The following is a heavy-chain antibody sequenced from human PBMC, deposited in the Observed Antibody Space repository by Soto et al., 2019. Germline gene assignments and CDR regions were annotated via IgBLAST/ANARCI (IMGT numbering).Heavy chain of an antibody. Sequence: QGQLVESGGGVVQPGRSVRLSCAASGFTFSSYGMHWVRQAPGKGLEWVAVIWYDGSNKYYADSVKGRFTISRDNSKNTLYLQMNSLRAEDTAVYYCARRWGYDAFDIWGQGTMVTVSS. J-gene: IGHJ3*02. D-gene: IGHD3-16*01. CDR3: ARRWGYDAFDI. CDR2: IWYDGSNK. CDR1: GFTFSSYG. V-gene: IGHV3-33*01.